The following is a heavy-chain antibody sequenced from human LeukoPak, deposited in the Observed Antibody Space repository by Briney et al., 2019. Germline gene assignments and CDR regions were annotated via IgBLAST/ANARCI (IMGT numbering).Heavy chain of an antibody. CDR3: ARVGGYYPSHWYFDL. J-gene: IGHJ2*01. D-gene: IGHD3-22*01. CDR1: GHTFTSYG. Sequence: ASVKVSCKASGHTFTSYGISWVRQAPGQGLEWMGWISAYNGNTNYAQKLQGRVTMTTDTSTSTAYMELRSLRSDDTAVYYCARVGGYYPSHWYFDLWGRGTLVTVSS. V-gene: IGHV1-18*01. CDR2: ISAYNGNT.